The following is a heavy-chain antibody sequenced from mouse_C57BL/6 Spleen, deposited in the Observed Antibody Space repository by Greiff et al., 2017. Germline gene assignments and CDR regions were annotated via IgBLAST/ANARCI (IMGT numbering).Heavy chain of an antibody. Sequence: QVQLQQPGAELVRPGASVTLSCKASGYTFTDYEMHWVKQTPVHGLEWIGAIDPETGGTAYNQKFKGKAILTADKSSSTAYMELRSLTSEDSAVYYCTRNGLAYWGQGTLVTVAA. J-gene: IGHJ3*01. CDR1: GYTFTDYE. V-gene: IGHV1-15*01. CDR2: IDPETGGT. CDR3: TRNGLAY.